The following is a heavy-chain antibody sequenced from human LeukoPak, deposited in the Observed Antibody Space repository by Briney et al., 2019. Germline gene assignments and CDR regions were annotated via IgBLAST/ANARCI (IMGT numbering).Heavy chain of an antibody. CDR3: ARCGSGSSRNDY. J-gene: IGHJ4*02. CDR2: IYHSGST. V-gene: IGHV4-38-2*01. CDR1: GYSISSGYY. Sequence: SETLSLTCAVSGYSISSGYYWGWIRQPPGKGLEWIGSIYHSGSTYYNPSPKSRVTISVDTSKNQFSLKLSSVTAADTAVYYCARCGSGSSRNDYWGQGTLVTVSS. D-gene: IGHD1-26*01.